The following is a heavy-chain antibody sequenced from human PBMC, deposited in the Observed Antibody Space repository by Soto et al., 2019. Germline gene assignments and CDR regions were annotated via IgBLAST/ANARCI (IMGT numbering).Heavy chain of an antibody. CDR3: ARDRGSGYYPDY. CDR1: GGTFSSYA. V-gene: IGHV1-69*13. Sequence: SVKVSCKASGGTFSSYAISWVRQAPGQGLEWMGGIIPIFGTANYAQKFQGRVTITADESTSTAYMELSSLRSEDTAVYYCARDRGSGYYPDYWGQGTLVTVSS. CDR2: IIPIFGTA. J-gene: IGHJ4*02. D-gene: IGHD3-22*01.